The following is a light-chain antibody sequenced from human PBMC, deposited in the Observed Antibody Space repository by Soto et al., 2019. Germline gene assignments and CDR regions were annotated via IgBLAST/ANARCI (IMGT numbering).Light chain of an antibody. CDR2: EVS. CDR3: SSKRTTTSVV. V-gene: IGLV2-14*01. Sequence: QSVLTQPASVSGSPGQTITISCTGTSSDVGAYNYVSWYQQHPGKAPQLMIYEVSNRPSGVSDRFSGSKSGNTASLTISGLQAEDEADYYYSSKRTTTSVVFGSGTKVTVL. J-gene: IGLJ1*01. CDR1: SSDVGAYNY.